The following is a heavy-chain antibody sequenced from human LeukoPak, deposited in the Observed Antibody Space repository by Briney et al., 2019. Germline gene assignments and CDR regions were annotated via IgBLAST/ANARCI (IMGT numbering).Heavy chain of an antibody. CDR1: GYTFTGYY. V-gene: IGHV1-2*02. Sequence: GASVEVSCKASGYTFTGYYMHWVRQAPGQGLEWMGWINPNSGGTNYAQKFQGRVTMTRDTSISTAYMELSRLRSDDTAVYYCARDSESIAARPPDYWGQGTLVTVSS. CDR3: ARDSESIAARPPDY. J-gene: IGHJ4*02. D-gene: IGHD6-6*01. CDR2: INPNSGGT.